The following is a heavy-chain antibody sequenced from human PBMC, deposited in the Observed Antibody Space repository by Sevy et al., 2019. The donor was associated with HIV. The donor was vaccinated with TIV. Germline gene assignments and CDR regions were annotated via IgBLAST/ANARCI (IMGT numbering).Heavy chain of an antibody. CDR3: TTEYPSGPLDY. J-gene: IGHJ4*02. V-gene: IGHV3-15*01. Sequence: GGSLRLSCAASGFTFSKAWMSWVRQAPGKGLEWVGRIKSKTDGGTTDYPAPVKGRFTISRDDSKNTLYLQMNSLKTEDTAVYFCTTEYPSGPLDYWGQGTLVTVSS. CDR1: GFTFSKAW. CDR2: IKSKTDGGTT.